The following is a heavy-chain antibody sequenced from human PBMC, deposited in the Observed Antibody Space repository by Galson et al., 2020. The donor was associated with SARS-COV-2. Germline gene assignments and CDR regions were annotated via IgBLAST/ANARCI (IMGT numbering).Heavy chain of an antibody. J-gene: IGHJ3*02. V-gene: IGHV2-5*01. CDR2: IYWNDDK. CDR3: AHRGWLLISDAFDI. D-gene: IGHD3-9*01. Sequence: SGPTLVKPTQTLTLTCTFSGFSLSTSGVGVGWIRQPPGKALEWLALIYWNDDKRYSPSLKSRLTITKDTSKNQVVLTMTNMDPVDTATYYCAHRGWLLISDAFDIWGQGTMVTVSS. CDR1: GFSLSTSGVG.